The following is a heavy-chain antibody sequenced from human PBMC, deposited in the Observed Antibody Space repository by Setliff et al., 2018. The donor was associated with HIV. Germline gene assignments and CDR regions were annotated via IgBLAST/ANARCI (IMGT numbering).Heavy chain of an antibody. J-gene: IGHJ3*02. V-gene: IGHV1-69*13. CDR3: AGPRGDEAFDI. Sequence: SVKVSCKASGGTFSSYGITWVRQAPGQGLEWMGGSTPILDTTNYAQKFQGRVTITADASSSTMYMELSGLRSGDTAVYYCAGPRGDEAFDIWGQGTMVTVSS. CDR2: STPILDTT. D-gene: IGHD3-10*01. CDR1: GGTFSSYG.